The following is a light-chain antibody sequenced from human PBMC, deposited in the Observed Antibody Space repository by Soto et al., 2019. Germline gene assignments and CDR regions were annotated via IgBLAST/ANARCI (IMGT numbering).Light chain of an antibody. V-gene: IGLV2-11*01. CDR1: SSDVGTYNY. CDR2: DVS. J-gene: IGLJ1*01. Sequence: QSALTQPRSVSESPGQSVTISCTGTSSDVGTYNYVSWYQQHPGKAPKLMIYDVSKRPSGVPDRFSGSKSGNTASLTISGLKDEDEADYSCCSYAGSYTLYVFGTGTKLTVL. CDR3: CSYAGSYTLYV.